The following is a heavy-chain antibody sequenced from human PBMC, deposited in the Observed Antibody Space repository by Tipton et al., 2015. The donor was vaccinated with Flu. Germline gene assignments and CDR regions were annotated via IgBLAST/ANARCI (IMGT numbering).Heavy chain of an antibody. J-gene: IGHJ6*02. CDR2: ISWNSGSI. Sequence: SLRLSCAASGFTFDDYAMHWVRQAPGKGLEWVSGISWNSGSIGYADSVKGRFTISRDNAKNSLYLQMNSLRAEDTALYYCAKGDYSGGDYYSYYGMDVWGQGTTVTVSS. V-gene: IGHV3-9*01. CDR1: GFTFDDYA. CDR3: AKGDYSGGDYYSYYGMDV. D-gene: IGHD3-16*01.